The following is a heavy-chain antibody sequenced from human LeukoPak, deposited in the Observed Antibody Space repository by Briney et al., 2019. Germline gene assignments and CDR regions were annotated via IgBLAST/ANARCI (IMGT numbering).Heavy chain of an antibody. J-gene: IGHJ6*02. CDR3: ARREYYDFWSGYYISYYYYGMDV. CDR1: GYTFTSCD. V-gene: IGHV1-8*01. D-gene: IGHD3-3*01. Sequence: GASVKVSCKASGYTFTSCDINWVRQATGQGLEWMGWMNPNSGNTGYAQKFQGRVTMTRNTSISTAYMELSSLRSEDTAVYYCARREYYDFWSGYYISYYYYGMDVWGQGTTVTVSS. CDR2: MNPNSGNT.